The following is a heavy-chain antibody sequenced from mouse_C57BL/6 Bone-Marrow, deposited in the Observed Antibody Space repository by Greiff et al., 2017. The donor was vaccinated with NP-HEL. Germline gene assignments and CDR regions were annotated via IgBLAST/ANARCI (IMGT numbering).Heavy chain of an antibody. CDR1: GFNIKDDY. Sequence: VQLQQSGAELVRPGASVKLSCTASGFNIKDDYMHWVKQRPEQGLEWIGWIDPENGDTEYASKFQGKATITADTSSNTAYLQLSSLTSEDTAVYYCTTPITTVVATEAMDYWGQGTSVTVSS. CDR3: TTPITTVVATEAMDY. D-gene: IGHD1-1*01. J-gene: IGHJ4*01. V-gene: IGHV14-4*01. CDR2: IDPENGDT.